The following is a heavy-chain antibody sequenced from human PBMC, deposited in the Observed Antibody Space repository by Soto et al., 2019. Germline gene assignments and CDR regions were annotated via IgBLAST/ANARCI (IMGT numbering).Heavy chain of an antibody. CDR1: GDSISSDY. CDR2: IYYSGST. V-gene: IGHV4-59*01. CDR3: ARGGRLRAQD. Sequence: QVQLQESGPGLVKPSETLSLTCTVSGDSISSDYWNWIRQPPGKALEWIGYIYYSGSTNYNPSLKSRVTISVDTTKNQFSLNLTSVTAADTAVYYCARGGRLRAQDWGRGTLVTVSS. J-gene: IGHJ4*02. D-gene: IGHD4-17*01.